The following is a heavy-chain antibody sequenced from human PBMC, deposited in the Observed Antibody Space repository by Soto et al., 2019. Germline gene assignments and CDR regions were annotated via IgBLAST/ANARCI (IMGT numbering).Heavy chain of an antibody. V-gene: IGHV3-9*01. Sequence: SMIVSCAASGLNFSSDAMHWVRQTPGKGLEWVSGISWNSGSIGYADSVKGRFTISRDNAKNSLYLQMNSLRAEDAALYYCAKDTGWNNDAFDIWGQGTMVTVSS. J-gene: IGHJ3*02. CDR3: AKDTGWNNDAFDI. CDR1: GLNFSSDA. D-gene: IGHD1-1*01. CDR2: ISWNSGSI.